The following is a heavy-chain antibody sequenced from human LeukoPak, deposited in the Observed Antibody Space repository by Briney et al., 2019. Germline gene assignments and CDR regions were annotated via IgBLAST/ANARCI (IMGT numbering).Heavy chain of an antibody. V-gene: IGHV1-2*02. J-gene: IGHJ4*02. CDR2: INPNSGGT. CDR1: GYTFTGYY. Sequence: ASVKVSCKASGYTFTGYYMHRVRQAPGQGLEWMGWINPNSGGTNYAQKFQGRVTMTRDTSISTAYMELSRLRSDDTAVYYCAIGDFYGDYSFDYWGQGTLVTVSS. CDR3: AIGDFYGDYSFDY. D-gene: IGHD4-17*01.